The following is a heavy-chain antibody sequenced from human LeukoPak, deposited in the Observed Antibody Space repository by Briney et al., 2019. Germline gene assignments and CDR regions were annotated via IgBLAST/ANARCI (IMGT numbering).Heavy chain of an antibody. J-gene: IGHJ5*02. CDR3: ARVEKYTSSGPTDP. CDR1: GGSISTYF. D-gene: IGHD6-13*01. V-gene: IGHV4-59*01. CDR2: IYYSGST. Sequence: SETLSHTCIDSGGSISTYFWSWIQQPPGKGLEWFGYIYYSGSTNYNPSLKSRVTISLDTSKNQFSLKLSSVTDADTAMYYCARVEKYTSSGPTDPWGQGTLVTVSS.